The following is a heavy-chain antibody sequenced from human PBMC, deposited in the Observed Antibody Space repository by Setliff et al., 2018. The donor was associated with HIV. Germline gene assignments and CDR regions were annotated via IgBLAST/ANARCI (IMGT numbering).Heavy chain of an antibody. Sequence: PSETLSLTCKVSGGSLNNRNDYWGWIRQSPGKGLEWIGETNDSGGTKYSPSLKSRVTISVVPSKKQFSLKLNSVTAADTAVYFCAGDERWLHRGGLDYWGQGTLVTVSS. CDR1: GGSLNNRNDY. J-gene: IGHJ4*02. CDR2: TNDSGGT. V-gene: IGHV4-39*07. CDR3: AGDERWLHRGGLDY. D-gene: IGHD3-16*01.